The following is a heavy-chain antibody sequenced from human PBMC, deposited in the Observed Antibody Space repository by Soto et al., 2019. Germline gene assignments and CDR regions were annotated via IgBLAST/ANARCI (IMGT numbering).Heavy chain of an antibody. CDR2: ISSSSSTI. V-gene: IGHV3-48*02. J-gene: IGHJ3*02. CDR3: ARDRIVLMVYAYAHGAFDI. D-gene: IGHD2-8*01. Sequence: GGSLRLSCAASGFTFSSYSMNWVRQAPGKGLEWVSYISSSSSTIYYADSVKGRFTISRDNAKNSLYLRMNSLRDEDTAVYYCARDRIVLMVYAYAHGAFDIWGQGTMVTVSS. CDR1: GFTFSSYS.